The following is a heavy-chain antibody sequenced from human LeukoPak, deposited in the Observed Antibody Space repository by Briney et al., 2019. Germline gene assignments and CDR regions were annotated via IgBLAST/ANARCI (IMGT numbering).Heavy chain of an antibody. Sequence: PSETLSLTCAVYGGSFSGYYWSWIRQPPGKGLEWIGYIYYSGSTYYNPSLKSRVTISVDTSKNQFSLKLSSVTAADTAVYYCARFIMITFGGVIVSAPYAFDIWGQGTMVTVSS. J-gene: IGHJ3*02. CDR2: IYYSGST. V-gene: IGHV4-34*09. CDR3: ARFIMITFGGVIVSAPYAFDI. CDR1: GGSFSGYY. D-gene: IGHD3-16*02.